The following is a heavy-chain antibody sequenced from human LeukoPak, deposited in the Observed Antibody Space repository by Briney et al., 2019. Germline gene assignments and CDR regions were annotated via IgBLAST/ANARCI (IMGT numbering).Heavy chain of an antibody. D-gene: IGHD6-19*01. J-gene: IGHJ6*02. V-gene: IGHV4-59*01. CDR3: ARDTGYSSGWYYYYYGMDV. CDR2: IYYSGST. CDR1: GGSISSYY. Sequence: PSETLSLTCTVSGGSISSYYWSWIRQPPGKGLEWIGYIYYSGSTNYNPSLKSRVTISVDTSKNQFSLKLSSVTAADTAVYYCARDTGYSSGWYYYYYGMDVWGQGTTVTVSS.